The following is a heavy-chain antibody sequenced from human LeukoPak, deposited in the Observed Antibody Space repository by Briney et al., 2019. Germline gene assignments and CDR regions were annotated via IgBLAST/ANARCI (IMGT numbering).Heavy chain of an antibody. D-gene: IGHD2-21*02. CDR1: GGSISSGGYS. Sequence: PSETLSLTCDVSGGSISSGGYSWSWIRQPPGKGLEWIGYIYHSGSTYYNPSLKSRVTISVDRSKNQFSLKLSSVTAADTAVYYCARAYCGGDCYPPQYYFDYWGQGTPVTVSS. CDR3: ARAYCGGDCYPPQYYFDY. J-gene: IGHJ4*02. CDR2: IYHSGST. V-gene: IGHV4-30-2*01.